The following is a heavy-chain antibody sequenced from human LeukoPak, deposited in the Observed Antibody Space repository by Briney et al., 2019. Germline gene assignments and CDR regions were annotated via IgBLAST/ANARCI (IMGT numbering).Heavy chain of an antibody. CDR1: GFIFSSYT. J-gene: IGHJ4*02. V-gene: IGHV3-21*01. D-gene: IGHD3-10*01. CDR3: ASYGSGFSLDY. Sequence: GGSLRLSCAASGFIFSSYTMNWVRQAPGKGLEWVSSISSSSSYIYYADSVKGRFTISRDNAKNSLYLQMNSLRAEDTAVYYCASYGSGFSLDYWDQGTLVTVSS. CDR2: ISSSSSYI.